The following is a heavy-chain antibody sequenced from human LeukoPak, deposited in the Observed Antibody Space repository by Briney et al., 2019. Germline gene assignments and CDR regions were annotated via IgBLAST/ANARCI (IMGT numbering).Heavy chain of an antibody. CDR3: ARGGDIVVVPAARKGWFDP. CDR2: IYYSGST. J-gene: IGHJ5*02. D-gene: IGHD2-2*01. V-gene: IGHV4-34*01. Sequence: SETLSLTCAVYGGSFSGYYWSWIRQPPGKGLEWIGSIYYSGSTYYNPSLKSRVTISVDTSKNQFSLKLSSVTAADTAVYYCARGGDIVVVPAARKGWFDPWGQGTLVTVSS. CDR1: GGSFSGYY.